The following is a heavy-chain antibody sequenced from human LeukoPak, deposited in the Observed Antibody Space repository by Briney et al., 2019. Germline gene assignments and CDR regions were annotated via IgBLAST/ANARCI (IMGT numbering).Heavy chain of an antibody. CDR3: ARSSTGSYFFY. Sequence: SETLSLTCTVPGGSMSRYYWSWIRQPPGKGLEWIGYMYYSGSTKYNPSLKSRVPISVDTSKNPFCLKLSSVTAADTAVYYCARSSTGSYFFYWGQGTLVTVSS. V-gene: IGHV4-59*01. CDR1: GGSMSRYY. J-gene: IGHJ4*02. CDR2: MYYSGST. D-gene: IGHD3-3*02.